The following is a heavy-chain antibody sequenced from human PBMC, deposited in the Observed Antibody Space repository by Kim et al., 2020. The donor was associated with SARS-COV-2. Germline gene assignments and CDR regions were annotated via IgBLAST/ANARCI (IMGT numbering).Heavy chain of an antibody. CDR2: ISYDGSNK. J-gene: IGHJ4*02. V-gene: IGHV3-30*04. D-gene: IGHD2-15*01. CDR3: ARVGGYCSGGSCADY. Sequence: GGSLRLSCAASGFTFSSYAMHWVRQAPGKGLEWVAVISYDGSNKYYADSVKGRFTISRDNSKNTLYLQMNSLRAEDTAVYYCARVGGYCSGGSCADYWGQGTLVTVSS. CDR1: GFTFSSYA.